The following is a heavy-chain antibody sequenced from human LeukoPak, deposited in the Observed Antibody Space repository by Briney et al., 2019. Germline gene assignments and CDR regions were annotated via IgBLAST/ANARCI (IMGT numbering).Heavy chain of an antibody. CDR3: TTLGYHLDS. J-gene: IGHJ4*02. V-gene: IGHV3-48*01. CDR1: GFTFSSYS. D-gene: IGHD3-22*01. CDR2: ISSSSSTI. Sequence: AGGSLRLSCAASGFTFSSYSMNWVRQAPGKGLEWVSYISSSSSTIYYADSVKGRFTISRDNAKNSLYLQMSSLRVEDTALYYCTTLGYHLDSWGQGTPVTVSS.